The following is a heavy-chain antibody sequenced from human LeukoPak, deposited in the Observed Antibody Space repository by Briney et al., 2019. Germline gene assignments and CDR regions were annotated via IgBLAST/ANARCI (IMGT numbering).Heavy chain of an antibody. CDR3: AKQGFGC. CDR1: GFTLSSYA. Sequence: TGGSLRLSCTASGFTLSSYAVSWVRQAPGEGLEWVSTISGSADNTNYAEAVKGRFTISRDNSKNTMYLQMNSLRAEDTAVYYCAKQGFGCWGQGTLVTVSS. V-gene: IGHV3-23*01. J-gene: IGHJ4*02. CDR2: ISGSADNT.